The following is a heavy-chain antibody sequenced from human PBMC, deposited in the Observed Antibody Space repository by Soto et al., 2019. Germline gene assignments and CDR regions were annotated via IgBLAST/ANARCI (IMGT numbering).Heavy chain of an antibody. J-gene: IGHJ4*02. CDR3: ARDLGGAGSY. CDR2: LNRDGSRT. CDR1: GFAFSKYW. D-gene: IGHD1-26*01. V-gene: IGHV3-74*01. Sequence: EVQLVESGGGLVQPGGSLRLSCAASGFAFSKYWMHWVRQVPGQGPVWVSRLNRDGSRTDYADSVRGRFTIFRDNARNTLYLQMNSLRAEDTAMYYCARDLGGAGSYWGQGTLVTVSS.